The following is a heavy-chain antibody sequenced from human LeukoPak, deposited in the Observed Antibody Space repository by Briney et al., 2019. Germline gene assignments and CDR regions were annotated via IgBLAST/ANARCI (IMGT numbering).Heavy chain of an antibody. CDR3: ARDPDEYYYGSGSYWNRHY. CDR2: ISSSSSYI. D-gene: IGHD3-10*01. CDR1: GLTFSSYS. J-gene: IGHJ4*02. Sequence: PGGSLRLSCAASGLTFSSYSMNWVRQAPGKGLEWVSSISSSSSYIYYADSVKGRFTISRDNAKNSLYLQMNSLRAEDTAVYYCARDPDEYYYGSGSYWNRHYWGQGTLVTVSS. V-gene: IGHV3-21*01.